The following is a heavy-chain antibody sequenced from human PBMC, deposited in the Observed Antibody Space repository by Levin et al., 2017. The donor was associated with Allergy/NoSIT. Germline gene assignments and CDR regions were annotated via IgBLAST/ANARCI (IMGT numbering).Heavy chain of an antibody. V-gene: IGHV1-24*01. CDR1: GYTLTELS. Sequence: ASVKVSCKVSGYTLTELSMHWVRQAPGKGLEWMGGFDPEDGETIYAQKFQGRVTMTEDTSTDTAYMELSSLRSEDTAVYYCATGHARELLSPHDYWGQGTLVTVSS. D-gene: IGHD3-10*01. CDR3: ATGHARELLSPHDY. CDR2: FDPEDGET. J-gene: IGHJ4*02.